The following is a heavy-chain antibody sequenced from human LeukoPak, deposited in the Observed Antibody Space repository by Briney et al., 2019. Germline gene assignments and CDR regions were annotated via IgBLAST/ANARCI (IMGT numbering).Heavy chain of an antibody. J-gene: IGHJ4*02. V-gene: IGHV1-2*02. CDR3: ARGPGGFTGYHGELPDY. D-gene: IGHD5-12*01. CDR2: INPNSGGT. Sequence: ASVKVSSKASGYTFTDYYMHWVRQAPGQGLEWMGWINPNSGGTNYVQKFQGRVTMTRDTSISTAYMELSRLRSDDTAVFYCARGPGGFTGYHGELPDYWGQGTLVTVSS. CDR1: GYTFTDYY.